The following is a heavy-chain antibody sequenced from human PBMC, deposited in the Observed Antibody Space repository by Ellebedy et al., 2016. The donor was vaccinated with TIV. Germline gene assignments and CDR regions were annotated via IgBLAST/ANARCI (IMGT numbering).Heavy chain of an antibody. D-gene: IGHD2-8*01. CDR3: ARGVYAMGNFDY. CDR1: GYSFTSSA. Sequence: AASVKVSCKASGYSFTSSAMYWVRQAPGQGLEWMGWLDAGTGDTKYSQKFQGRVTITWDTSASTAYMELSSLRSEDTAVYYCARGVYAMGNFDYWGQGTLVTVSS. CDR2: LDAGTGDT. J-gene: IGHJ4*02. V-gene: IGHV1-3*01.